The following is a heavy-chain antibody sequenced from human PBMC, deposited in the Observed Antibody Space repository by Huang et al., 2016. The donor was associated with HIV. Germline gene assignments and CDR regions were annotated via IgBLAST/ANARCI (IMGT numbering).Heavy chain of an antibody. J-gene: IGHJ4*02. CDR2: ISNGGSTK. V-gene: IGHV3-30-3*01. CDR1: GFTFSNYA. CDR3: ARSEPSRYYFDY. Sequence: QVQLVESGGGVVQPGTSLRLSCAASGFTFSNYAMNWVRQAPGKGLEWVAVISNGGSTKYYADSVKGRFTISRDNSKNTVYLQMNSLRAEDTAVYYCARSEPSRYYFDYWGQGTLVTVSS.